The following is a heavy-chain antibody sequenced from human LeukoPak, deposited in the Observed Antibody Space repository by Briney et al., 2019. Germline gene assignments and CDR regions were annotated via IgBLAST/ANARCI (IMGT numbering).Heavy chain of an antibody. V-gene: IGHV4-59*11. CDR2: ISNSGSP. D-gene: IGHD2-15*01. J-gene: IGHJ6*03. Sequence: KPSETLSLTCTVSGGSISSHYWTWIRQSPVKGLEWIGDISNSGSPSYNPSLKSRVTISIDTSKNQFSLKLSSVTAADTAVYYCGRDALVGYFSYYYMDVWGKGTTVTVSS. CDR3: GRDALVGYFSYYYMDV. CDR1: GGSISSHY.